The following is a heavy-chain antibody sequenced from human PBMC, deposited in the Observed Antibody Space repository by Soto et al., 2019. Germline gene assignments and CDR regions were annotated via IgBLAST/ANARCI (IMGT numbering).Heavy chain of an antibody. CDR1: GFSFTNYG. V-gene: IGHV3-30*03. Sequence: QEHLVESGGGVVQPGRSLRLSCAASGFSFTNYGMHWVRQAPGKGLEWVAVISYDGNNKHYADSVKGRFTISRDTSNNTVSLQMYSLRPEDTAVYYCARYNWNCGNVYWGQGTLVTVSS. D-gene: IGHD1-7*01. J-gene: IGHJ4*02. CDR2: ISYDGNNK. CDR3: ARYNWNCGNVY.